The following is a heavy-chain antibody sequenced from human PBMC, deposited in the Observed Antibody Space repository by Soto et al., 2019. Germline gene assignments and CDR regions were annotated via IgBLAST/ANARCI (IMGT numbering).Heavy chain of an antibody. J-gene: IGHJ5*02. CDR2: ISSNSAYI. CDR1: GFTSRSFT. V-gene: IGHV3-21*01. Sequence: GSLRLSCAASGFTSRSFTMNWVRQAPGKGLEWVSTISSNSAYIYYTDALRGRFTISRDNAKNSLHLQMNSLRAEDTAVYYCTRDASRDSSARGWFDPWGPGTLVNVS. CDR3: TRDASRDSSARGWFDP. D-gene: IGHD6-13*01.